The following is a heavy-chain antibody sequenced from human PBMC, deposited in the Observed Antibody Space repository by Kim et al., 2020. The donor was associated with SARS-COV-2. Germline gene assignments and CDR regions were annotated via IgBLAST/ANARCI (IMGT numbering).Heavy chain of an antibody. V-gene: IGHV3-48*02. D-gene: IGHD3-10*01. CDR1: GFNFNSYS. CDR3: ARCPLSMTMVRGMITTTLFDYYHMDA. Sequence: GGSLRLSCTVSGFNFNSYSMNWVRQAPGKGLEWVSYISSSSTTVYYAGSVRGRFTISRDNAKNSLFLQMNSLRDDDTAVYYCARCPLSMTMVRGMITTTLFDYYHMDAWGQGTTVPVSS. CDR2: ISSSSTTV. J-gene: IGHJ6*02.